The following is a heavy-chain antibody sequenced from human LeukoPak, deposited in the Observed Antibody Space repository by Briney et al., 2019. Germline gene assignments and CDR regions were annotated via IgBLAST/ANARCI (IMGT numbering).Heavy chain of an antibody. D-gene: IGHD6-13*01. V-gene: IGHV3-23*01. J-gene: IGHJ1*01. CDR2: ISGSGGST. CDR3: AIAAAGTNFQH. CDR1: EFTFSSYA. Sequence: GGSLRLSCAASEFTFSSYAMSWVRQAPGKGLEWVSAISGSGGSTYYADSVKGRFTISRDNAKNSLYLQMNSLRAEDTAVYYCAIAAAGTNFQHWGQGTLVTVSS.